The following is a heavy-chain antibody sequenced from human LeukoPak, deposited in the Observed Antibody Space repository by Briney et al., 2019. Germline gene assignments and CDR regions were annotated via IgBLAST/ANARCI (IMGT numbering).Heavy chain of an antibody. CDR2: INHSGST. Sequence: SETLSPTCAVYGGSFSGYYWSWIRQPPGKGLEWIGEINHSGSTNYNPALKSRVTISVATSKNQFSLKLSSVTAADTAVYYCASHGDRSRYYFDYWGQGTLVTVSS. CDR3: ASHGDRSRYYFDY. V-gene: IGHV4-34*01. D-gene: IGHD5-24*01. J-gene: IGHJ4*02. CDR1: GGSFSGYY.